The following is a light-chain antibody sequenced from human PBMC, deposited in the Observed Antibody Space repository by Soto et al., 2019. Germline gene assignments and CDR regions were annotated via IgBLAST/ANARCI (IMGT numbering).Light chain of an antibody. J-gene: IGKJ4*01. Sequence: EVVMTQSPATLSVSPGERATLSCRASQSVSSNLAWYQQKPGQAPRLLMFRTSSRATGFPARFSGSGSGTKFNLTISSLQSEDFGVYYCQQYNNWPRATFGEGTKVDIK. CDR2: RTS. V-gene: IGKV3-15*01. CDR3: QQYNNWPRAT. CDR1: QSVSSN.